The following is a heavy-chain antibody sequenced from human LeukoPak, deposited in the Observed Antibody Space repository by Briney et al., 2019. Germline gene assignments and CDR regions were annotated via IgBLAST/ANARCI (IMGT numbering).Heavy chain of an antibody. Sequence: GASVMVSCKASGYTFTGYYMHWVRQAPGQGLEWMGWINPNSGGTNYAQKFQGWVTMTRDTSISTAYMELSRLRSDDTAVYYCARAPPPIAVAGPGDDAFDIWGQGTMVTVSS. CDR1: GYTFTGYY. D-gene: IGHD6-19*01. J-gene: IGHJ3*02. V-gene: IGHV1-2*04. CDR3: ARAPPPIAVAGPGDDAFDI. CDR2: INPNSGGT.